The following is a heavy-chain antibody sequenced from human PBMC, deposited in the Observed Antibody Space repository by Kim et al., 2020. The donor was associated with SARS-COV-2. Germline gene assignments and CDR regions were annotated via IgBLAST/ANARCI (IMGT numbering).Heavy chain of an antibody. D-gene: IGHD1-26*01. CDR2: IATASHYI. CDR3: VGRGTMGAVGLPR. V-gene: IGHV3-11*03. J-gene: IGHJ4*02. Sequence: GGSLRLSCAASRFSFSDYYMSWIRQAPGKGPEWVAYIATASHYITYADSVKGRFTISRDNAKNSLYLQMNSLRVEDSAVYYCVGRGTMGAVGLPRWGQGTLVTVS. CDR1: RFSFSDYY.